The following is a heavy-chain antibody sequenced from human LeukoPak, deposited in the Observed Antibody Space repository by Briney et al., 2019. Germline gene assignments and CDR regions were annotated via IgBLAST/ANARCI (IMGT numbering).Heavy chain of an antibody. J-gene: IGHJ4*01. CDR3: ARDVAAFDY. V-gene: IGHV3-74*01. Sequence: GGSLRLSCAASGFTFSNYWMHWVRQAPGKGLVWVSRINSDGSITDYADSVKGRFTISRDNANNSLFLQMNSLRAEDTAVYYCARDVAAFDYWGHGTLVTVSS. CDR2: INSDGSIT. D-gene: IGHD6-25*01. CDR1: GFTFSNYW.